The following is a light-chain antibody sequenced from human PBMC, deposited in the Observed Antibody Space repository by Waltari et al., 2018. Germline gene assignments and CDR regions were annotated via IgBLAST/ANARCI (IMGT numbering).Light chain of an antibody. Sequence: SYELTQPPSASVSPGQTASITCSGDKLGDKYTCWYQQKPGQSPVLVIFQDIKRPSGIPERFSGSNSGNTATLTISGTQPMDEADYYCQAWDSSTVVFGGGTKLTVL. CDR3: QAWDSSTVV. CDR2: QDI. V-gene: IGLV3-1*01. J-gene: IGLJ3*02. CDR1: KLGDKY.